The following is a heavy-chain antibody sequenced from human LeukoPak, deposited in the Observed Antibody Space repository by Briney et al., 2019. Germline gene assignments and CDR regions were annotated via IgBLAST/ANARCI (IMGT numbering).Heavy chain of an antibody. CDR2: IYTSGST. J-gene: IGHJ3*02. CDR3: ARDQAVTRFCAFDI. Sequence: SETLSLTCTVSGGSTSSYYWSWIRQPAGKGLEWIGRIYTSGSTNYNPSLKSRVTMSVDTSKNQFSLKLSSVTAADTAVYYCARDQAVTRFCAFDIWGQGTMVTVSS. V-gene: IGHV4-4*07. CDR1: GGSTSSYY. D-gene: IGHD4-23*01.